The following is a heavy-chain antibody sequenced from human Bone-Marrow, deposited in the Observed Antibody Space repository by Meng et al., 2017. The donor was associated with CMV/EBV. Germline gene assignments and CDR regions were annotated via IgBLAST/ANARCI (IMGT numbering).Heavy chain of an antibody. CDR3: ARDRSDGKPPSGLWSGFAGRGMDV. CDR2: ISSNGGSK. J-gene: IGHJ6*02. Sequence: EYLKISCAASGLTFSSYAMHWVRQAPGKGLEYVSAISSNGGSKYYADSVKGRFTISRDNSKNTLYLQMGSLRADDMAVYYCARDRSDGKPPSGLWSGFAGRGMDVWGQGTTVTVSS. V-gene: IGHV3-64*02. D-gene: IGHD6-19*01. CDR1: GLTFSSYA.